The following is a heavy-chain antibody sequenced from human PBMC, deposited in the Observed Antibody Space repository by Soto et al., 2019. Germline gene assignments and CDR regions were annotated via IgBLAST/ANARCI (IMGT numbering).Heavy chain of an antibody. Sequence: QVQLQESGPGLVRPWETLSLTYSVSGDSVSSGDYYWSWIRQPPGKGLEWIGHVYFSGSTNYIPSLKSRLTMSVDTAKNQFSLKLNSVTAADTAVYYCARIPVDTYMIYWSDPWGQGTQVTVSS. J-gene: IGHJ5*02. D-gene: IGHD3-16*01. CDR2: VYFSGST. V-gene: IGHV4-61*08. CDR3: ARIPVDTYMIYWSDP. CDR1: GDSVSSGDYY.